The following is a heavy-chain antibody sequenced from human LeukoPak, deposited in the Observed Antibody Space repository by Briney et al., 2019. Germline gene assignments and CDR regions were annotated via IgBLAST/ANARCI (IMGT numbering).Heavy chain of an antibody. CDR1: GFMFINTW. D-gene: IGHD3-22*01. Sequence: GGSLRLSCAASGFMFINTWMSWVRQAPGKGLEWVGHIKSERSGGTADYAAPVKRRFTISRDDSESTQDLQMNSLKTEDTAVYYCATYGGYYDSSGSLKFYFNYWGQGTLVTVSS. CDR3: ATYGGYYDSSGSLKFYFNY. J-gene: IGHJ4*02. V-gene: IGHV3-15*01. CDR2: IKSERSGGTA.